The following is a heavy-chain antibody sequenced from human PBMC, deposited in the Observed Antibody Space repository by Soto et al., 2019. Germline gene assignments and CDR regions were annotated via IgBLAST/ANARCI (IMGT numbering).Heavy chain of an antibody. Sequence: SETLSLTCTVSGGSISSYHWGWIRQPPGKGLEWIGEINHSGSTNYNPSLKSRVTISVDTSKNQFSLKLSSVTAADTAVYYCARAVSSGRNYDILTGYSEAHFDYWGQGTLVPAPQ. CDR2: INHSGST. D-gene: IGHD3-9*01. CDR3: ARAVSSGRNYDILTGYSEAHFDY. CDR1: GGSISSYH. V-gene: IGHV4-34*01. J-gene: IGHJ4*02.